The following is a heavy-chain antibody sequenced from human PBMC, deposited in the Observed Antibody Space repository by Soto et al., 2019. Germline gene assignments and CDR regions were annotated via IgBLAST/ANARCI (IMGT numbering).Heavy chain of an antibody. J-gene: IGHJ6*02. CDR1: GYTFPNYG. Sequence: ASVKVSCKASGYTFPNYGISWVRQAPGQGLEWMGWISAYNCNTNYAQKLQVRVTMTIDTSTSTAYMELRSLRSDDTAVYYCARDWGNCTGGSCYSDYYYYYGMDVWGQGTTVTVSS. CDR2: ISAYNCNT. CDR3: ARDWGNCTGGSCYSDYYYYYGMDV. V-gene: IGHV1-18*01. D-gene: IGHD2-15*01.